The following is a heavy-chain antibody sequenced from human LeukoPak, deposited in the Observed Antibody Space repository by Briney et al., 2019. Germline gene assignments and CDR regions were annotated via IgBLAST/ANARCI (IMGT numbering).Heavy chain of an antibody. D-gene: IGHD4/OR15-4a*01. CDR3: ARFAVANYAEYFQH. J-gene: IGHJ1*01. Sequence: GGSLRLSCAASGFTFSSYEMNWVRQAPGKGLEGVSYISSSGSTIYYADSVKGRFTISRDNAKNSLYLQMNRLRAEDTAVYYCARFAVANYAEYFQHWGQGTLVTVSS. CDR1: GFTFSSYE. CDR2: ISSSGSTI. V-gene: IGHV3-48*03.